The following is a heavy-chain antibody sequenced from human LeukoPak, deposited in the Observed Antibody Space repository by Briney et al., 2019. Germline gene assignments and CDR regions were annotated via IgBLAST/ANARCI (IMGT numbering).Heavy chain of an antibody. J-gene: IGHJ4*02. V-gene: IGHV3-9*01. D-gene: IGHD2-2*02. CDR2: LSWNSDSI. Sequence: PGRSLRLSCAASGFTFEDSAMHWVRQAPGKGLEWVSGLSWNSDSIGYADSVKGRFTISRDDAKNSLYLQMNSLRPEDTALYYCVKGYCSQTSCYTGYFDHWGQGTLVTVST. CDR3: VKGYCSQTSCYTGYFDH. CDR1: GFTFEDSA.